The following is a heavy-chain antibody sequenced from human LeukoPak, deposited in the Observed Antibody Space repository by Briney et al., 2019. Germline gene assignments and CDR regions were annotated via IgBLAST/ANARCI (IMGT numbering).Heavy chain of an antibody. Sequence: PGGSLRLSCAASGFTFSSYGMHWVRQAPGKGLEWVAFIRYDGSNKYYADSVKGRFTISRDNSKNTLCLQMNSLRAEDTAVYYCAKVDIVVVPAAPPEDYWGQGTLVTVSS. V-gene: IGHV3-30*02. CDR1: GFTFSSYG. D-gene: IGHD2-2*01. CDR3: AKVDIVVVPAAPPEDY. CDR2: IRYDGSNK. J-gene: IGHJ4*02.